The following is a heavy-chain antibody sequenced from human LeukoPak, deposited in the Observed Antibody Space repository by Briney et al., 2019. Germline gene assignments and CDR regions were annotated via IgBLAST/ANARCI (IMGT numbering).Heavy chain of an antibody. CDR2: ISAYNGNT. V-gene: IGHV1-18*04. Sequence: GASVKVSCKASGYTFTSYGISWVRQAPGQGLEWMGWISAYNGNTNYAQKLQGRVTMTTDTSTSTAYMELRSLRSDDTAVYYCAREDATHVWGSYRSNTLDYWGQGTLVTVSS. CDR1: GYTFTSYG. J-gene: IGHJ4*02. CDR3: AREDATHVWGSYRSNTLDY. D-gene: IGHD3-16*02.